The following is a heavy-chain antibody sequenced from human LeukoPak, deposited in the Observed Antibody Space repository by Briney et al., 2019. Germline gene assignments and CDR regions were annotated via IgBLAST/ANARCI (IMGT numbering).Heavy chain of an antibody. D-gene: IGHD3-16*01. CDR3: ASVSAGLVEY. CDR1: GFTFSSYT. J-gene: IGHJ4*02. Sequence: GGSLRLSCAVSGFTFSSYTMNWVRQAPGKGLEWVSSISSSTSSIYYADSVKGRFTISTDDAKNSLYVQMNSLKTEDTAVYYCASVSAGLVEYWGQGTLVTVSS. CDR2: ISSSTSSI. V-gene: IGHV3-21*04.